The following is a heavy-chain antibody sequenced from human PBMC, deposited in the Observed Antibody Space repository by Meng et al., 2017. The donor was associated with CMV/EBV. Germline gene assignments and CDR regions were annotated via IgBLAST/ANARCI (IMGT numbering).Heavy chain of an antibody. Sequence: GSLRLSCTVSGGSISSSSSYWGWIRPPPGKGLEWIGSIYYSGSTYSNPSLKSRVTISVDTSKNQFSLKLSSVTAADTAVYYCAREYVSGSYYNWFDPWGQGTLVTVSS. CDR1: GGSISSSSSY. J-gene: IGHJ5*02. CDR3: AREYVSGSYYNWFDP. D-gene: IGHD3-10*01. V-gene: IGHV4-39*07. CDR2: IYYSGST.